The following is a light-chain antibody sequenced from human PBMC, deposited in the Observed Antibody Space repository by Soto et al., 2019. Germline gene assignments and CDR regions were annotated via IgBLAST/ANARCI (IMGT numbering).Light chain of an antibody. CDR1: QSVSSSY. V-gene: IGKV3-20*01. J-gene: IGKJ1*01. CDR2: GAS. Sequence: EGVLTQSPGTLSLSQGERATLSCRASQSVSSSYLAWYQQKPGQAPRLLIYGASSRATGIPDRFSGSGSGTDFTLTISRLEPEDFAVYYCQQYGSSPWPFGQGTKV. CDR3: QQYGSSPWP.